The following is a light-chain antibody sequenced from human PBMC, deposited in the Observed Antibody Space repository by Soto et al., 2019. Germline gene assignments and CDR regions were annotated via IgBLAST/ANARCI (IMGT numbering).Light chain of an antibody. CDR2: EVR. Sequence: QSALTQPASVSGSPGQSITISCTGTSSDVGGYNLVSWYQQHPGRAPQLILYEVRNRPSGISFRFSGSKSGNTASLTSSGRKAEDEDDYYCRSFTSNSILIFGGGTQLTVL. CDR1: SSDVGGYNL. CDR3: RSFTSNSILI. V-gene: IGLV2-14*01. J-gene: IGLJ2*01.